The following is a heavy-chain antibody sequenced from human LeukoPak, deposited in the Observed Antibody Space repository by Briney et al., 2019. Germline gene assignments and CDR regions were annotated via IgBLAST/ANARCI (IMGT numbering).Heavy chain of an antibody. CDR1: DGSISNYY. J-gene: IGHJ4*02. D-gene: IGHD5-12*01. CDR2: IYSSGST. Sequence: PSETLSLTCTASDGSISNYYWSWIRQPAGKGLEWIGRIYSSGSTNYNPSLKSRVTMSVDTSMNQFSLRLSSVTAADTAVYYCARDYGGYSAYWDYWGQGSLVTVSA. CDR3: ARDYGGYSAYWDY. V-gene: IGHV4-4*07.